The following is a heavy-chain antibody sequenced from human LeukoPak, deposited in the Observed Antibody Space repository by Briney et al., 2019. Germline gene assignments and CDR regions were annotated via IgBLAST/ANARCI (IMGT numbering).Heavy chain of an antibody. CDR1: GGTFTSYG. J-gene: IGHJ4*02. CDR3: ARGGTDLGYCSSTSCFDY. CDR2: ISAYNGNT. Sequence: ASVKVSCKASGGTFTSYGISWVRQAPGQGLEWMGWISAYNGNTNYAQKLQGRVTMTTDTSTSTAYMELRSLRSDDTAVYYCARGGTDLGYCSSTSCFDYWGQGTLVTVSS. V-gene: IGHV1-18*01. D-gene: IGHD2-2*01.